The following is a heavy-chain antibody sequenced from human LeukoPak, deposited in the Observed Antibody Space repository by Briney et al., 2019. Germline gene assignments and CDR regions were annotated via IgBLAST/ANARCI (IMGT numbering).Heavy chain of an antibody. CDR2: ISGSSSST. CDR3: AKDQIGWAPGYVSGPLDQ. D-gene: IGHD6-19*01. Sequence: GGSLRLSCAASGFTFSSYVMSWVRQAPGKGLEWVSSISGSSSSTYYADSVKGRFTISRDNSKNTVYLQMTSLRTEDTAVYYCAKDQIGWAPGYVSGPLDQWGQGTLVTVSS. CDR1: GFTFSSYV. J-gene: IGHJ4*02. V-gene: IGHV3-23*01.